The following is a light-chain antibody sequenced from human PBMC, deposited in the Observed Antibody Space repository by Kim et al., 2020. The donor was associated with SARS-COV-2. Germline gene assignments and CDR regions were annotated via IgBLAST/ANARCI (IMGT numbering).Light chain of an antibody. J-gene: IGKJ4*01. CDR3: MQSTQWPGT. Sequence: VVMTQSPLSLPATLGQPASISCRCSQSLVHSDGNTYLSWFQQRPGQSPRRLIYKASNRDSGVPDRFSGSGSGTDFTLKISRVEAEDVGVYYCMQSTQWPGTFGGGTKVDIK. V-gene: IGKV2-30*02. CDR1: QSLVHSDGNTY. CDR2: KAS.